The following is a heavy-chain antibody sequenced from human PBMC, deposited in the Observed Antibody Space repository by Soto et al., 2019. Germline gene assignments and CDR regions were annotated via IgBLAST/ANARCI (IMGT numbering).Heavy chain of an antibody. CDR2: INPNSGGT. CDR3: ARDHYGSGSYYYYYGMGV. D-gene: IGHD3-10*01. V-gene: IGHV1-2*02. Sequence: GASVKVSCKASGYTFTGYYMHWVRQAPGQGLEWMGWINPNSGGTNYAQKFQGRVTMTRDTSISTAYMELSRLRSDDTAVYYCARDHYGSGSYYYYYGMGVWGQGTTVTVSS. J-gene: IGHJ6*02. CDR1: GYTFTGYY.